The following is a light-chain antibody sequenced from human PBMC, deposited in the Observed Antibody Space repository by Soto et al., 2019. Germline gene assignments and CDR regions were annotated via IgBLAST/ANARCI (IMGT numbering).Light chain of an antibody. Sequence: EIVLTQSPATLSLSPGERATLSCRASQSVSSYLAWYQQKPGQAPRLLIYDASNRATGIPARFSGSGSGTDFTLNISSLEPEDFAVYYCQKRSNWLLTFGGGTTVEIK. J-gene: IGKJ4*01. V-gene: IGKV3-11*01. CDR3: QKRSNWLLT. CDR1: QSVSSY. CDR2: DAS.